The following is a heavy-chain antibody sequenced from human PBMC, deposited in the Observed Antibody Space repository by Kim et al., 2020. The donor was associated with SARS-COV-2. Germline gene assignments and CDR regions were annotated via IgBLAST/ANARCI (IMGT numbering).Heavy chain of an antibody. CDR2: ISHDGSNK. V-gene: IGHV3-30*18. CDR1: GFTFSSYG. Sequence: GGSLRLSWAASGFTFSSYGMHWVRQAPGKGLEWVAVISHDGSNKYYADSVKGRFTISRDNSKNTLYLQMNSLRAEDTAVYHCAKDDYDGSGSYLGYWGQGTLVTVSS. J-gene: IGHJ4*02. D-gene: IGHD3-10*01. CDR3: AKDDYDGSGSYLGY.